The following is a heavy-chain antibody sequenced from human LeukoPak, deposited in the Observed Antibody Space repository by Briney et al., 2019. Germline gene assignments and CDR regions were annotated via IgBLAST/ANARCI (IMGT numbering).Heavy chain of an antibody. V-gene: IGHV3-23*01. CDR1: GSTISSYA. D-gene: IGHD6-13*01. J-gene: IGHJ4*02. CDR2: ISATGGST. Sequence: AGSLILCCAASGSTISSYAMSWVRQPPGEGVELVSAISATGGSTNYADSVKGRFTISRDNSKNTLYLQMHSLRAEDSAVYYCAKHQISSSWYAYWGQGLLVTVSS. CDR3: AKHQISSSWYAY.